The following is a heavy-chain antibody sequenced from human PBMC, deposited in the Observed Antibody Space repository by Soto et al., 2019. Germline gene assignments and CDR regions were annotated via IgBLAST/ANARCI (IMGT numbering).Heavy chain of an antibody. CDR3: ATRITVFGLLIPPFDP. CDR1: GGSVNGYY. Sequence: PSETLSLTCAVYGGSVNGYYWNWIRQPPGKGLEWIGEINHTGGTHYNPSLKSRVTMSVDTSKNQFSLRLSSVTVADTDIYYCATRITVFGLLIPPFDPWGQGTLVTVS. V-gene: IGHV4-34*01. J-gene: IGHJ5*02. D-gene: IGHD3-3*01. CDR2: INHTGGT.